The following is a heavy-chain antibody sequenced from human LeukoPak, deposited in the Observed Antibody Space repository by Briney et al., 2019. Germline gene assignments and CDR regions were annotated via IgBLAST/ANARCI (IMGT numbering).Heavy chain of an antibody. Sequence: ASVKVSCKASGYTFTSYGISWVRQAPGQGLEWMGWISAYNGNTNYAQKLQGRVTMTTDTSTSTAYMELRSLRSGDTAVYYCASSDSVFQALDPWGQGTLVTVSS. CDR2: ISAYNGNT. J-gene: IGHJ5*02. D-gene: IGHD2-21*01. V-gene: IGHV1-18*01. CDR3: ASSDSVFQALDP. CDR1: GYTFTSYG.